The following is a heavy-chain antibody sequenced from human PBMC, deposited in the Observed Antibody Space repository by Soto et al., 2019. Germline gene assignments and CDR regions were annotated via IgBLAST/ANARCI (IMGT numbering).Heavy chain of an antibody. CDR1: GGSFSGYY. Sequence: WETLSLTCAVYGGSFSGYYWSWIRQPPGKGLEWIGEINHSGSTNYNPSLKSRVTISVDTSKNQFSLKLSSVTAADTAVYYCARVSMRVRGVIKDYFDYWGQGTLVTVSS. J-gene: IGHJ4*02. CDR3: ARVSMRVRGVIKDYFDY. D-gene: IGHD3-10*01. V-gene: IGHV4-34*01. CDR2: INHSGST.